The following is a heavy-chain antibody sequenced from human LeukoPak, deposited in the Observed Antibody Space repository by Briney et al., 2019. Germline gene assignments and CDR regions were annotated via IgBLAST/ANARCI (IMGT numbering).Heavy chain of an antibody. CDR3: ARGLGSYDSSPPDY. Sequence: GASVEASCKASGYTFTRYDIKWVRQAAGHGLEWLGWMNPNSGNTGYAQKFQGRVTMTRNTSISTAYMELSSLRSEDTAVYYCARGLGSYDSSPPDYWGQGTLVTVSS. D-gene: IGHD3-22*01. CDR2: MNPNSGNT. CDR1: GYTFTRYD. J-gene: IGHJ4*02. V-gene: IGHV1-8*01.